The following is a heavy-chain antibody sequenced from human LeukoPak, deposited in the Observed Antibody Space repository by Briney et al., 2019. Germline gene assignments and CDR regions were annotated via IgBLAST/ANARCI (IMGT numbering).Heavy chain of an antibody. CDR1: GFTFSSYA. J-gene: IGHJ4*02. CDR3: ANARGFLAATRYFDY. D-gene: IGHD2-15*01. Sequence: GGSLRLSCAASGFTFSSYAMSWVCQAPGKGLEWVSAISGSGGSTYYADSVMGRFTISRDNSKNTLYLQMNSLRAEDTAVYYCANARGFLAATRYFDYWGQGTLVTVSS. V-gene: IGHV3-23*01. CDR2: ISGSGGST.